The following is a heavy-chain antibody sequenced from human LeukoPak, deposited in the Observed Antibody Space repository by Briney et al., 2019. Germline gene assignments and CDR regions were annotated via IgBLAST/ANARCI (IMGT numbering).Heavy chain of an antibody. V-gene: IGHV3-7*01. CDR2: IKQDGSEK. J-gene: IGHJ4*02. CDR3: ARSGVAIALWGDY. CDR1: GFTFSSYW. Sequence: PGGSLRLSCAASGFTFSSYWMSWVRQAPGKGLEWVANIKQDGSEKYYVDSVKGRFTISRDNAKNSLYLQMNSLRAEDTAVYYCARSGVAIALWGDYWGQGVLVTVSS. D-gene: IGHD3-3*01.